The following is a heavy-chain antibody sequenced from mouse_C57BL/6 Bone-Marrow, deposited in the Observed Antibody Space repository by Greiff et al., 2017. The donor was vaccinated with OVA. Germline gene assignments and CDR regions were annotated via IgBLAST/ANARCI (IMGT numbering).Heavy chain of an antibody. CDR2: INPNNGGT. V-gene: IGHV1-18*01. CDR1: GYTFTDYN. J-gene: IGHJ2*01. CDR3: ARGAYDYGGYYFDY. D-gene: IGHD2-4*01. Sequence: VQLQQSGPELVKPGASVKIPCKASGYTFTDYNMDWVKQSHGKSLEWIGDINPNNGGTIYNQKFKGKATLTVDKSSSTAYMELRSLTSEDTAVYYCARGAYDYGGYYFDYWGQGTTLTVSS.